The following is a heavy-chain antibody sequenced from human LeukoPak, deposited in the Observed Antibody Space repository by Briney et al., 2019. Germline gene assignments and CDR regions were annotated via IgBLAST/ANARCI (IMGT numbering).Heavy chain of an antibody. CDR1: GYTFTSYG. Sequence: VKVSCKASGYTFTSYGISWVRQAPGQGLEWMGWISAYNGNTNYAQKLQGRVTMTTDTSTSTAYMELRSLRSDDTAVYYCARDPLQQLVPYYYYYGMDVWGQGTTVTVSS. CDR2: ISAYNGNT. D-gene: IGHD6-13*01. CDR3: ARDPLQQLVPYYYYYGMDV. J-gene: IGHJ6*02. V-gene: IGHV1-18*01.